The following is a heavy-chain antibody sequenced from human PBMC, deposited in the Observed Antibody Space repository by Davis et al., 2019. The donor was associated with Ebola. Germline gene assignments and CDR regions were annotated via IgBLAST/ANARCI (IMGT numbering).Heavy chain of an antibody. CDR3: ARNSITKVNWLDP. CDR1: GGSIRSYY. D-gene: IGHD1-14*01. J-gene: IGHJ5*02. V-gene: IGHV4-59*01. CDR2: IYYTGST. Sequence: MPSETLSLTCTVSGGSIRSYYWSWIRQPPGKGLEWIGYIYYTGSTDYNPSLKSRVTISVDTSRNQFSLKMRSVTAADTAVYYCARNSITKVNWLDPWGQGALVTVSS.